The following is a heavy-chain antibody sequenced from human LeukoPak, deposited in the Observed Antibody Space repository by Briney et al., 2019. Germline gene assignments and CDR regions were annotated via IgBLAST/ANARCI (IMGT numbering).Heavy chain of an antibody. V-gene: IGHV4-39*01. CDR3: ARQYYDYVWGSYRRPFDY. CDR2: IYYSGST. Sequence: PSETLSLTCTVSGGSISSSSYYWGWIRQPPGKGLEWIGSIYYSGSTYYNPSLKSRGTISVDTSKNQFSLKLSSVTAADTAVYYCARQYYDYVWGSYRRPFDYWGQGTLVTVSS. D-gene: IGHD3-16*02. J-gene: IGHJ4*02. CDR1: GGSISSSSYY.